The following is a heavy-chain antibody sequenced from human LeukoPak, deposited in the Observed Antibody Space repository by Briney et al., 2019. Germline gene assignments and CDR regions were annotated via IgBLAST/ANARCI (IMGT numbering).Heavy chain of an antibody. V-gene: IGHV1-18*01. CDR3: ARDGGYDILTGYDPQYYYYGMDV. CDR1: GYTFTSYG. J-gene: IGHJ6*02. Sequence: ASEKVSCKASGYTFTSYGISWVRQAPGQGLEWIGWISAYNGNTNYAQRLQGRVTMTTDTSTSTAYMELRSPRSDDTAVYYCARDGGYDILTGYDPQYYYYGMDVWGQGTTVTVSS. CDR2: ISAYNGNT. D-gene: IGHD3-9*01.